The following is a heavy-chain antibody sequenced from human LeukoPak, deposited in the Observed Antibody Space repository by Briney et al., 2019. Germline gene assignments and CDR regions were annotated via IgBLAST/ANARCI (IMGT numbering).Heavy chain of an antibody. CDR3: AKAWWNSHLGFDC. CDR2: ISDSGGST. J-gene: IGHJ4*02. Sequence: GESLRLSCAASGFTFSDYYMSWIRQAPGKGLEWVSGISDSGGSTYYADSVKGRFIISRDNSKNTLYLQMNSLRAEDTALNYCAKAWWNSHLGFDCWGQGTLVTVSS. V-gene: IGHV3-23*01. D-gene: IGHD2-15*01. CDR1: GFTFSDYY.